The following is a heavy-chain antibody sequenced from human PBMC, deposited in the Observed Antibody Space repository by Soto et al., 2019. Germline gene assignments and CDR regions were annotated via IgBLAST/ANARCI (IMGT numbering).Heavy chain of an antibody. J-gene: IGHJ6*02. CDR2: INPNSGGT. Sequence: ASVKVSCKASGYTFTDYYMHWVRQAPGQGLEWTGWINPNSGGTNYAQKFQGRVTMTRDTSIGTAYMELNRLRSDDTAVYYCARDQSPSSGWPGMDVWGQGTTVTVSS. CDR1: GYTFTDYY. V-gene: IGHV1-2*02. CDR3: ARDQSPSSGWPGMDV. D-gene: IGHD6-19*01.